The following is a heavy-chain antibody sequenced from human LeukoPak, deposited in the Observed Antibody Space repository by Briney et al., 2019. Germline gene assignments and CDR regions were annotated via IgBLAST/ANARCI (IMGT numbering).Heavy chain of an antibody. J-gene: IGHJ4*02. CDR1: GGSFSGYY. CDR2: INHSGST. D-gene: IGHD3-10*01. V-gene: IGHV4-34*01. CDR3: ARDRAYGSGSYSTFDY. Sequence: RPSETLSLTCAVYGGSFSGYYWSWIRQPPGRGLEWIGEINHSGSTNYNPSLKSRVTISVDTSKNQFSLKLSSVTAADTAVYYCARDRAYGSGSYSTFDYWGQGTLVTVFS.